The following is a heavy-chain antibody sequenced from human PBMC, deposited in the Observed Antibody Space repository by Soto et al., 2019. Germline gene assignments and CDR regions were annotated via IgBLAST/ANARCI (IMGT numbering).Heavy chain of an antibody. CDR2: NSAYNGNT. CDR1: GYTFTSYG. Sequence: QVQLVQSGAEVKKPGASVKVSCKASGYTFTSYGIIWVRQAPGQGLEWMGWNSAYNGNTNYAQKLQGRLTRTTDTSTSTAYMELRSLRSDDMAVYDCARERRIAAPHYDYWGQGTLVSVSS. V-gene: IGHV1-18*03. CDR3: ARERRIAAPHYDY. J-gene: IGHJ4*02. D-gene: IGHD6-6*01.